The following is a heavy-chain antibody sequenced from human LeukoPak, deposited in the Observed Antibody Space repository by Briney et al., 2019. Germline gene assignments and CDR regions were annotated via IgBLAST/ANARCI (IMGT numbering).Heavy chain of an antibody. CDR3: ARRSWSHTVPFDY. CDR1: GGSISSSSYY. V-gene: IGHV4-39*01. J-gene: IGHJ4*02. Sequence: KPSETLSLTCTVSGGSISSSSYYWGWIRQPPGKGLEWIGSIYYSGSTYYNPSLKSRVTISVDTSKNQFSLKLSSVTAADTAVYYCARRSWSHTVPFDYRGQGTLVTVSS. D-gene: IGHD2-2*01. CDR2: IYYSGST.